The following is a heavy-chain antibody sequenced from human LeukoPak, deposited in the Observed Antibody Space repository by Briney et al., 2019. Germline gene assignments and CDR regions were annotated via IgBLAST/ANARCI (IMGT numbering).Heavy chain of an antibody. CDR1: GGSISSYY. Sequence: PSETLSLTCTVSGGSISSYYWSWIRQPPGKGLEWIGYIYTSGSTNYNPSLKSRVTISIDTSKNRFSLKLSSVTAADTAVYYCATLTGTPPSNWFDPWGQGTLVTVSS. J-gene: IGHJ5*02. CDR3: ATLTGTPPSNWFDP. V-gene: IGHV4-4*09. CDR2: IYTSGST. D-gene: IGHD1-7*01.